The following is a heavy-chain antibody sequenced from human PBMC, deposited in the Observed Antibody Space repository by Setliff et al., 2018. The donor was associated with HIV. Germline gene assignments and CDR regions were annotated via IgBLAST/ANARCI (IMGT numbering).Heavy chain of an antibody. Sequence: ASVKVSCKASGYTFTGYNLHWLRQAPGQGLEWMGVINPGSGATIYAQRFQGRLTMTRDTSTSTVYMELSSLKSEDTAVYYCARRGVPQQIDLDSWGHGTLVTVSS. V-gene: IGHV1-46*01. J-gene: IGHJ5*01. CDR3: ARRGVPQQIDLDS. D-gene: IGHD3-10*01. CDR1: GYTFTGYN. CDR2: INPGSGAT.